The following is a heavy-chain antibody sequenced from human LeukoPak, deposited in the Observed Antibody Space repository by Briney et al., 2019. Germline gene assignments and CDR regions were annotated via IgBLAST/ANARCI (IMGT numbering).Heavy chain of an antibody. Sequence: ASVKVSCKASGYTFTSYYMHWVRQAPGQGLEWMGIINPSGGSTSYARKFQGRVTMTRDTSTSTVYMELSSLRSEDTAVYYCALHSRSGSGKYYYGMDVWGKGTTVTVSS. CDR1: GYTFTSYY. CDR2: INPSGGST. D-gene: IGHD3-10*01. CDR3: ALHSRSGSGKYYYGMDV. V-gene: IGHV1-46*01. J-gene: IGHJ6*04.